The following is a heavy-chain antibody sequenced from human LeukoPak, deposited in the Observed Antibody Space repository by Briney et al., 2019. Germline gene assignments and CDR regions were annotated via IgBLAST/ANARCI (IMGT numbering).Heavy chain of an antibody. J-gene: IGHJ4*02. V-gene: IGHV1-69*13. CDR2: IIPIFGTA. D-gene: IGHD2-2*02. Sequence: SVKVSCKASGGTFISYAISWVRQAPGQGLEWMGGIIPIFGTANYAQKFQGRVTITADESTSTAYMELSSLRSEDTAVYYCARGDDAAAAVPRFDYWGQGTLVTVSS. CDR3: ARGDDAAAAVPRFDY. CDR1: GGTFISYA.